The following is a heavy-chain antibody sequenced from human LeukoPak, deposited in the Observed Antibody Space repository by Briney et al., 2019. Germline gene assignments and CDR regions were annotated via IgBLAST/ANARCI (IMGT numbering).Heavy chain of an antibody. Sequence: GASVKVSCKASGYSFVGYGITWVRQAPGQGLEWMGWFNPENGNTNYAQRVQGRVTMTADTSTSTSYMELRSLRSDDTAVYYCATRSVNPTDAFDIWGQGTMVTVSS. V-gene: IGHV1-18*01. CDR3: ATRSVNPTDAFDI. CDR1: GYSFVGYG. J-gene: IGHJ3*02. D-gene: IGHD2-8*01. CDR2: FNPENGNT.